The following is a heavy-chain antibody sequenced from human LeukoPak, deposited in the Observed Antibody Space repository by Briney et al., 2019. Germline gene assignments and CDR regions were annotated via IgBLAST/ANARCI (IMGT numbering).Heavy chain of an antibody. V-gene: IGHV3-21*01. Sequence: GGSLRLSCAASGFTFSSYSMNWVRQAPGKGLEWVSSISSSSSYIYYADSVKGRFTISRDNAKNSLYLQMSSLRAEDTAVYYCARMVGATPNYYFDYWGQGTLVTVSS. CDR3: ARMVGATPNYYFDY. D-gene: IGHD1-26*01. CDR1: GFTFSSYS. CDR2: ISSSSSYI. J-gene: IGHJ4*02.